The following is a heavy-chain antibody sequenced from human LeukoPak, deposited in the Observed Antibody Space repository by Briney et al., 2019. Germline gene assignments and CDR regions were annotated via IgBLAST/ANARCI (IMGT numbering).Heavy chain of an antibody. Sequence: PSETLSLTCTVPGGSISSDYWSWIRQPAGKGLEWIGRIYTIGGTNYNPSLKSRVTMSVDTSKNQFSMKLSSVTAEDTAVYYCARDRFSEYQLPLLINWFDPWGQGTLVTVSS. CDR1: GGSISSDY. D-gene: IGHD2-2*01. CDR2: IYTIGGT. J-gene: IGHJ5*02. CDR3: ARDRFSEYQLPLLINWFDP. V-gene: IGHV4-4*07.